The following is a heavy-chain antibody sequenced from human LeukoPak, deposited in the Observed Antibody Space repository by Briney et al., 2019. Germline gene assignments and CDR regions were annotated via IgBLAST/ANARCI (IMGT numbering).Heavy chain of an antibody. CDR3: ARAIVVVVAATTHFDY. V-gene: IGHV4-61*01. Sequence: SETLSLTCTVSGGSVSSGSYYWSWIRQPPGKGLEWIGYIYYSGSTNYNPSLKSRVTISVDTSKNQFSLKLSSVTAAGTAVYYCARAIVVVVAATTHFDYWGQGTLVTVSS. J-gene: IGHJ4*02. D-gene: IGHD2-15*01. CDR1: GGSVSSGSYY. CDR2: IYYSGST.